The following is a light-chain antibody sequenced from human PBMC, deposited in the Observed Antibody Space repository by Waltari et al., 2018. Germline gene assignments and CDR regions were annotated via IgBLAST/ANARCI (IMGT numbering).Light chain of an antibody. CDR1: QSGSSY. CDR3: QQYNNWLT. V-gene: IGKV3-15*01. CDR2: GAS. J-gene: IGKJ4*01. Sequence: EIVMTQSPATLSVSPGERDTLSCRASQSGSSYLAWYQQKPGPAPRLLIYGASTRATGIPARFSGSGSGTEFPLTISSLQSEDFAVYYCQQYNNWLTFGGGTKVEIK.